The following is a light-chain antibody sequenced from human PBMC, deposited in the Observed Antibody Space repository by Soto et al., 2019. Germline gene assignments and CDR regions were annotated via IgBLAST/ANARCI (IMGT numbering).Light chain of an antibody. Sequence: QSVLTQPASVSGSTGQWITIYCTGTSSDVGSYNLVSWYQQHPGKAPKLMIYEGSKRPSGVSNRFSGSKSGNTASLTISGLQAEDEADYSCCSYAGSSTDVFGTATKVTVL. CDR3: CSYAGSSTDV. CDR2: EGS. CDR1: SSDVGSYNL. J-gene: IGLJ1*01. V-gene: IGLV2-23*01.